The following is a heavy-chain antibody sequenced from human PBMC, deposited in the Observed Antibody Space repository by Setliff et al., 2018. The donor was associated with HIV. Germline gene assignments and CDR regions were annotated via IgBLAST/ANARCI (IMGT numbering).Heavy chain of an antibody. CDR2: ITYSGSA. Sequence: SETLSLTCTVSGGSISSDDYYWNWIRQPPGKGLEWIGYITYSGSAYYNPSLKSRVTISIDTSNNQISLKLKSVTAADTAIYFCARGKGGLVGPAEFDYWGPGTLVTVSS. J-gene: IGHJ4*02. CDR1: GGSISSDDYY. D-gene: IGHD2-2*01. CDR3: ARGKGGLVGPAEFDY. V-gene: IGHV4-30-4*08.